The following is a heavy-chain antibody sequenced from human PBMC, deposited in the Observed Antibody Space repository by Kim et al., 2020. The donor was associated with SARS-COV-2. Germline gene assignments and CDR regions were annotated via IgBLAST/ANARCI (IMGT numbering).Heavy chain of an antibody. D-gene: IGHD5-12*01. J-gene: IGHJ6*02. V-gene: IGHV3-48*03. Sequence: SVKGRFTISRDNAKNSLYLQMNSLRAEDTAVYYCAASMVAREYYYYGMDVWGQGTTVTVSS. CDR3: AASMVAREYYYYGMDV.